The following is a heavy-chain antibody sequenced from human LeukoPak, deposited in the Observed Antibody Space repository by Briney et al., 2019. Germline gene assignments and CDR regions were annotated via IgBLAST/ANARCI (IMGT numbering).Heavy chain of an antibody. J-gene: IGHJ4*02. D-gene: IGHD3-10*02. Sequence: GGSLRLSCAASGFTFSSCAMSWVRQAPGKGLEWVSRISGSGGSTYYADSVKGRFTISRDNSKNTLYLQMNSLRAEDTAVYYCAKSFDLFGESYFDYWDQGTLITVSS. CDR2: ISGSGGST. CDR1: GFTFSSCA. CDR3: AKSFDLFGESYFDY. V-gene: IGHV3-23*01.